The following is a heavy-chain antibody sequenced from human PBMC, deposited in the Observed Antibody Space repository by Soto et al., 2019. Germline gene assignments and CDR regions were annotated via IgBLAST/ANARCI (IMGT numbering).Heavy chain of an antibody. CDR1: GFTFSSYG. Sequence: GGSLRLSCAASGFTFSSYGMHWVRQAPGKGLEWVAVIWYDGSNKYYADSVKGRFTISRDNSKNTLYLQMNSLRAEDTAVYYCARVAQQLDDYYYYMDVWGKGTTVTVSS. D-gene: IGHD6-13*01. J-gene: IGHJ6*03. V-gene: IGHV3-33*01. CDR3: ARVAQQLDDYYYYMDV. CDR2: IWYDGSNK.